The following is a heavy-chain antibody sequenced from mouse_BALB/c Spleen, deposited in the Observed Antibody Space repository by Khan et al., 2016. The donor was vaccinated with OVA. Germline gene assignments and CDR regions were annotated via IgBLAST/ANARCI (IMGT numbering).Heavy chain of an antibody. V-gene: IGHV2-6-7*01. CDR1: GFSLTDYG. D-gene: IGHD1-2*01. J-gene: IGHJ3*01. Sequence: VELVESGPGLVAPSQSLSITCTVSGFSLTDYGVNWVRQPPGKSLEWLGMIWGDGSTAYNSALKSRLHINKDNSKSQVFLKMNSLQTDDTARYYCAREIRRGGFAYWGQGTLVTVSA. CDR2: IWGDGST. CDR3: AREIRRGGFAY.